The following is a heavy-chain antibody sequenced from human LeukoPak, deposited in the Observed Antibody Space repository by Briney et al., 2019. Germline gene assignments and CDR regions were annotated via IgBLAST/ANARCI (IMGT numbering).Heavy chain of an antibody. CDR3: ARNPMTMVTTEGAFDY. D-gene: IGHD4-17*01. CDR1: GGSISSGGYY. J-gene: IGHJ4*02. Sequence: PSETLSLTCTVSGGSISSGGYYWSWIRQHPGKGLEWIGYIYYSGSTYYNPSLKSRVTISVDTSKNQFSLKLSSVTAADTAVYYCARNPMTMVTTEGAFDYWGQGTLVIVSS. V-gene: IGHV4-31*03. CDR2: IYYSGST.